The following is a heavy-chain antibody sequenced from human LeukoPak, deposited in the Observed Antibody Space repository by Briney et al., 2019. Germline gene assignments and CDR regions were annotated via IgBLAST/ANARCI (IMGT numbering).Heavy chain of an antibody. V-gene: IGHV1-69*05. J-gene: IGHJ4*02. D-gene: IGHD1-26*01. CDR2: IIPIFGTA. CDR3: ARLASGSYAKDY. Sequence: ASVKVSCKASGGTFSSYAISWVRQAPGQGLEWMGGIIPIFGTANYAQKFQGRVTTTTDESTSTAYMELSSLRSEDTAVYYCARLASGSYAKDYWGQGTLVTVSS. CDR1: GGTFSSYA.